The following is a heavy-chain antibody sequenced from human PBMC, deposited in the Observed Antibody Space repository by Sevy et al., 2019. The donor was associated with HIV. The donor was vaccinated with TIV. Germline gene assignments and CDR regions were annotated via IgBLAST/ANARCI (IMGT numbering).Heavy chain of an antibody. CDR1: GYTLTDFS. Sequence: ASVKVSCKLSGYTLTDFSMHWVRQAPGKGLEWVATFDPEDGRTIYAQKFQGRVTMTEDTSTDTAYMELNSLRSDDTAVYYCATTKDYYDSGGYPFDYWGQGTQVTVSS. D-gene: IGHD3-22*01. CDR2: FDPEDGRT. V-gene: IGHV1-24*01. J-gene: IGHJ4*02. CDR3: ATTKDYYDSGGYPFDY.